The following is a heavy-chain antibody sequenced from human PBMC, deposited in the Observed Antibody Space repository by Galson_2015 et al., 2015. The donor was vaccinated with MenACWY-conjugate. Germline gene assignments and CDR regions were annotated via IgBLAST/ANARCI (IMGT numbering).Heavy chain of an antibody. Sequence: SLRLSCAASGFTVSTSCMSWVRQAPGEGLEWVSIICSGSTTKYADSVKGPFTISGDNSKSTVYLQMNSLRVEDTAMYYCARSGVGYGERWLDPWGQGTLVTVSS. J-gene: IGHJ5*02. V-gene: IGHV3-53*01. D-gene: IGHD3-3*01. CDR2: ICSGSTT. CDR3: ARSGVGYGERWLDP. CDR1: GFTVSTSC.